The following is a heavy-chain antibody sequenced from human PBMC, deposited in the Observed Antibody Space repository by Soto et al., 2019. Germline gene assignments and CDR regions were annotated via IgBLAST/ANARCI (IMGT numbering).Heavy chain of an antibody. D-gene: IGHD3-3*01. V-gene: IGHV1-2*02. Sequence: ASVKVSCKASGYTFTDYYIHWVRQAPGEGLQWMGWINPNRGGTNYAQTFQVRVTMTRDTSISTAYIELSRLRSDDTAVYYCAREPLRLGARGSYYYYGMDVWGQGTTVTVSS. CDR2: INPNRGGT. CDR1: GYTFTDYY. J-gene: IGHJ6*02. CDR3: AREPLRLGARGSYYYYGMDV.